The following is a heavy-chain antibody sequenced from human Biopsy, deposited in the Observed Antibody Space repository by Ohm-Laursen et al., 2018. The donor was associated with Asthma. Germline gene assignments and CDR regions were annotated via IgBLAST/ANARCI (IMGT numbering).Heavy chain of an antibody. Sequence: SLRLSCAASGFTFSTYGMHWVRQAPCKGLEWVAVISYDGFNKDYGDSVKGRFTISRDNSKNTLYLQMNSLRAEDTAVYYCARDKPSHIDYYYGMDVWGQGTTVTVS. CDR1: GFTFSTYG. J-gene: IGHJ6*02. CDR3: ARDKPSHIDYYYGMDV. V-gene: IGHV3-30*03. CDR2: ISYDGFNK.